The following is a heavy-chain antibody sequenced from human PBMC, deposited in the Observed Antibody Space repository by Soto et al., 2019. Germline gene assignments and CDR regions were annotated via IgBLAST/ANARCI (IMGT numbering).Heavy chain of an antibody. Sequence: QLQLQESGSGLVKPSQTLSLTCAVSGGSISSGGYSWSWIRQPPGKGLGWIGYIYHSGSTYDNPSLKSRVTISVDRSKNQFSLKLSSVTAADTAVYYCARRRGFPYYSGMDVWGQGTTVTVSS. CDR1: GGSISSGGYS. D-gene: IGHD5-12*01. CDR2: IYHSGST. V-gene: IGHV4-30-2*01. CDR3: ARRRGFPYYSGMDV. J-gene: IGHJ6*02.